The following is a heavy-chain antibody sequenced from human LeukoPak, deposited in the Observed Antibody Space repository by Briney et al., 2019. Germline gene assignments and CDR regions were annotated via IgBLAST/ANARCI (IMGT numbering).Heavy chain of an antibody. Sequence: SVKVSCKASGGTFSSYAISWVRQAPGQGLEWMGGIIPIFGTANYTQKFQGRVTITADESTSTAYMELSSLRSEDTAVYYCASPPPNCGGDCYPSYFDYWGQGTLVTVSS. CDR2: IIPIFGTA. CDR1: GGTFSSYA. V-gene: IGHV1-69*13. D-gene: IGHD2-21*02. CDR3: ASPPPNCGGDCYPSYFDY. J-gene: IGHJ4*02.